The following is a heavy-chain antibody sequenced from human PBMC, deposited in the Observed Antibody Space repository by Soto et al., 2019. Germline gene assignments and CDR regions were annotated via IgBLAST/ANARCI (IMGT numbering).Heavy chain of an antibody. D-gene: IGHD6-19*01. V-gene: IGHV3-48*03. CDR2: ISSSGSTI. Sequence: PGGSLRLSCAASGFTFSSYEMNWVRQAPGKGLEWVSYISSSGSTIYYAYSVKGRFTISRDNAKNSLYLQMNSLRAEDTAVYYCARDRIAVYYYGMDVWGQGTTVNVSS. CDR1: GFTFSSYE. J-gene: IGHJ6*02. CDR3: ARDRIAVYYYGMDV.